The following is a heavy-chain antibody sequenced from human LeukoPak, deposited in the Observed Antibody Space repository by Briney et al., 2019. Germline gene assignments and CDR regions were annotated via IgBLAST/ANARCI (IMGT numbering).Heavy chain of an antibody. CDR1: GFTFSSYA. CDR2: ISWNSGSI. Sequence: GGSLRLSCAASGFTFSSYAMSWVRQAPGKGLEWVSGISWNSGSIGYADSVKGRFTISRDNAKNSLYLQMNSLRAEDTALYYCAKDMGAYSSCCFDYWAREPWSPSPQ. D-gene: IGHD6-19*01. CDR3: AKDMGAYSSCCFDY. V-gene: IGHV3-9*01. J-gene: IGHJ4*02.